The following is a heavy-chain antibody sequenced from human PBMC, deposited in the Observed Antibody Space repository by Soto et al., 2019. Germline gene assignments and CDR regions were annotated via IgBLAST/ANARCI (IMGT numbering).Heavy chain of an antibody. D-gene: IGHD3-22*01. CDR2: ISYDGSNK. V-gene: IGHV3-30*18. J-gene: IGHJ4*02. Sequence: LRLSCAASGFTFSSYGMHWVRQAPGKGLEWVAVISYDGSNKYYADSVKGRSTISRDNSKNTLYLQMNSLRAEDTAVYYCAKTDYYDSSGPYYFDYWGQGTLVTVSS. CDR3: AKTDYYDSSGPYYFDY. CDR1: GFTFSSYG.